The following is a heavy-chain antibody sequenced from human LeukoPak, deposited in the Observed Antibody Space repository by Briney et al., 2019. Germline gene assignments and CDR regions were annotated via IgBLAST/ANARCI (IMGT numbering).Heavy chain of an antibody. D-gene: IGHD5-24*01. J-gene: IGHJ4*02. V-gene: IGHV4-4*02. CDR3: ARAGGRLQQIVDY. Sequence: NPSETLSLTCAVSGGSISSSNWWSWVRQPPGKGLEWIGEIYHSGSTNYNPSLKSRVTISVDKSKNQFSLKLSSVTAADTAVYYCARAGGRLQQIVDYWGQGTLVTVSS. CDR2: IYHSGST. CDR1: GGSISSSNW.